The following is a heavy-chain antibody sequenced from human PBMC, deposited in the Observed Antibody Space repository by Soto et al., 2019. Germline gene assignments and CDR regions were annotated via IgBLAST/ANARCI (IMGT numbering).Heavy chain of an antibody. CDR1: GYPFDAFD. D-gene: IGHD3-16*01. CDR3: VREAGGVLTPGDDF. CDR2: LNPRTGDA. V-gene: IGHV1-8*01. Sequence: QVHLVQSGAEMKKPGASVRVSCKASGYPFDAFDINWVRQASGQGLEWMGRLNPRTGDAGYAQKLQGRVTMTSDTSINTVYMELRSLRYEDTAVYFCVREAGGVLTPGDDFCGQGTLVSVS. J-gene: IGHJ4*02.